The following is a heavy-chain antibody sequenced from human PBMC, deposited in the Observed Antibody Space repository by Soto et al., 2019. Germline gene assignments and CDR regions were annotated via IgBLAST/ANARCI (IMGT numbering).Heavy chain of an antibody. J-gene: IGHJ4*02. V-gene: IGHV1-46*01. CDR2: INPSGGST. D-gene: IGHD3-16*02. CDR3: ARGSITFGGVIAPFY. Sequence: QVQLVQSGAEVKKPGASVKVSCKASGYTFTSYYMHWVRQAPGQGLEWMGIINPSGGSTSYAQKFQGRVTMTRDTSTSTVYMELSSLGSEDTAVYYCARGSITFGGVIAPFYWGQGTLVTVSS. CDR1: GYTFTSYY.